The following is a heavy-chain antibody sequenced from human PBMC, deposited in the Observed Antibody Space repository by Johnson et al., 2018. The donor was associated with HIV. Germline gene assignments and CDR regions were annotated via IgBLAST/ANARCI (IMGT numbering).Heavy chain of an antibody. CDR1: GFTFSNYG. CDR2: IRYDGNSK. D-gene: IGHD6-13*01. CDR3: AKEGWAAAQEGWGAFDI. J-gene: IGHJ3*02. V-gene: IGHV3-30*02. Sequence: QVQLVESGGGVVQPGGSLRLSCAASGFTFSNYGMHWARQAPGKRLEWVAFIRYDGNSKYYADSVKGRFTISRDNSKNTLYLQMNSLRAEDTAVYYCAKEGWAAAQEGWGAFDIWGQGTMVTVSS.